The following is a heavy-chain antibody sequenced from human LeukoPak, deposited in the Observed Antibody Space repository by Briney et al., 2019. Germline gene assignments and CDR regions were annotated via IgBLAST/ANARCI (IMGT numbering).Heavy chain of an antibody. CDR3: ATDGGPAYSSSWYLY. CDR1: GFIFSNYA. CDR2: ISRIGGST. V-gene: IGHV3-23*01. D-gene: IGHD6-13*01. Sequence: PGGSLRLSCAASGFIFSNYALAWVRQAPGKGLEWVSGISRIGGSTHYADSVKGRFTISRDNSKNILYLQMNSLRAEDTAVYYCATDGGPAYSSSWYLYWGQGSLVTVSS. J-gene: IGHJ4*02.